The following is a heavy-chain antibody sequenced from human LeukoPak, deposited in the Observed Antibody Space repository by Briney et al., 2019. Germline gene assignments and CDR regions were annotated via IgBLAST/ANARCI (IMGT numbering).Heavy chain of an antibody. V-gene: IGHV3-15*01. CDR2: IKSNSDGGTA. CDR1: GFSFNNAW. J-gene: IGHJ4*02. Sequence: GGSLRLSCVVYGFSFNNAWMGWVRQAPGKGLDWVGRIKSNSDGGTADYGAPVKGRFTISRDDSRRTMYLQMNSLKIEDTGVYYCTTHPPDYGVYEFDFWGQGTLVAVSS. CDR3: TTHPPDYGVYEFDF. D-gene: IGHD4-17*01.